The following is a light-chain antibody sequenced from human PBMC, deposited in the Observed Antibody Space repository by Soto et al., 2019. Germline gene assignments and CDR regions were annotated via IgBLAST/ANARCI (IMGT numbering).Light chain of an antibody. J-gene: IGLJ3*02. V-gene: IGLV2-14*01. CDR1: SGDVGGYNY. Sequence: QSVLTQPASVSGSPGQSITISCTGTSGDVGGYNYVSWYQQYPGKAPKLMIYEVSNRPSGVSNRFSGSKSGNTASLTISGLQAEDEADYYCSSYTSSSTLVFGGGTQLTVL. CDR2: EVS. CDR3: SSYTSSSTLV.